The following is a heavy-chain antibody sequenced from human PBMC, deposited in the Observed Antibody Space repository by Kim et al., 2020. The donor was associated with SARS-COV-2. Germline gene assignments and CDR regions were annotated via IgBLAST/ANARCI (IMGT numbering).Heavy chain of an antibody. CDR3: ARIRGYSGYGPVGWWAYYYYYGMDV. D-gene: IGHD5-12*01. CDR2: ISSSSSYI. J-gene: IGHJ6*02. V-gene: IGHV3-21*01. Sequence: GGSLRLSCAASGFTFSSYSMNWVRQAPGKGLEWVSSISSSSSYIYYADSVKGRFTISRDNAKNSLYLQMNSLRAEDTAVYYCARIRGYSGYGPVGWWAYYYYYGMDVWGQGTTVTVSS. CDR1: GFTFSSYS.